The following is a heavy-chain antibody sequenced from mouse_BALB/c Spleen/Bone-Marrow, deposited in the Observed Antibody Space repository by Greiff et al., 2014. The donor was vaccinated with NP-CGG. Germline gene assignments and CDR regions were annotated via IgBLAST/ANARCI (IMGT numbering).Heavy chain of an antibody. V-gene: IGHV1S29*02. J-gene: IGHJ3*01. CDR3: ARGNWDFAY. Sequence: VQLQQSGPELVRPGASVKISCKASGYTFTDYNIYWVKQSHGKSLEWIGYIYPYSGGTGYNQKFKSKATLTVDNSSTTAYMELRSLTSGDSAVYYCARGNWDFAYWGQGTLVTVST. D-gene: IGHD4-1*01. CDR1: GYTFTDYN. CDR2: IYPYSGGT.